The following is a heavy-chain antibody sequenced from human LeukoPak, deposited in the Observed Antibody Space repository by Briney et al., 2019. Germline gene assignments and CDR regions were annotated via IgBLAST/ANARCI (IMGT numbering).Heavy chain of an antibody. CDR2: ISSSGSTI. V-gene: IGHV3-48*03. CDR1: GFTFSSYE. CDR3: ASPPPPANYYDSSGYTE. Sequence: GGSLRLSCAASGFTFSSYEMNWVRQAPGKGLEGVSYISSSGSTIYYADSVKGRFTISRDNAKNSLYLQMNSLRAEDTAVYYCASPPPPANYYDSSGYTEWGQGTLVTVSS. D-gene: IGHD3-22*01. J-gene: IGHJ4*02.